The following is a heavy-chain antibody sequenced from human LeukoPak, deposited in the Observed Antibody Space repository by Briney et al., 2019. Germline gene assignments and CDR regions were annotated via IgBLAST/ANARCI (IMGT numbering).Heavy chain of an antibody. J-gene: IGHJ4*02. D-gene: IGHD1-1*01. Sequence: GRSLRLSCAASGFTFDDYAMHWVRQAPGKGLEWVSGISWNSGSIGYADSVKGRSTISRDNAKNSLYLQMNSLRAEDTALYYCAKDVRSNAYYFDYWGQGTLVTVSS. CDR2: ISWNSGSI. V-gene: IGHV3-9*01. CDR3: AKDVRSNAYYFDY. CDR1: GFTFDDYA.